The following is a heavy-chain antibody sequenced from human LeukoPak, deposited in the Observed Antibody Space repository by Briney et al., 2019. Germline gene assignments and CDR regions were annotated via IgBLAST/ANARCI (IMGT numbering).Heavy chain of an antibody. CDR3: ARAGGRGYSYGQGYYGMDV. D-gene: IGHD5-18*01. CDR1: GFTFSSYA. V-gene: IGHV3-23*01. Sequence: PGGSLRLSCAASGFTFSSYAMSWVRQAPGKGLEWVSAISGSGGSTYYADSVKGRFTISRDNSKNTLYLQMNSLRAEDTAVYYCARAGGRGYSYGQGYYGMDVWGQGTTVTVSS. J-gene: IGHJ6*02. CDR2: ISGSGGST.